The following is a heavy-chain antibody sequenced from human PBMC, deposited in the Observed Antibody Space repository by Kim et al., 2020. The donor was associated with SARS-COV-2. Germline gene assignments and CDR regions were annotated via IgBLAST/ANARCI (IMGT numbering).Heavy chain of an antibody. Sequence: GGSLRLSCAASGFTFSDHYMDWVRQAPGKGLEWVGRIRNKANSYTTQYAASGKGRFTIARDDSKNSLYLQMNSLKTEDTAVYDCARIELNYSSTADAFD. J-gene: IGHJ3*01. CDR2: IRNKANSYTT. V-gene: IGHV3-72*01. D-gene: IGHD6-13*01. CDR1: GFTFSDHY. CDR3: ARIELNYSSTADAFD.